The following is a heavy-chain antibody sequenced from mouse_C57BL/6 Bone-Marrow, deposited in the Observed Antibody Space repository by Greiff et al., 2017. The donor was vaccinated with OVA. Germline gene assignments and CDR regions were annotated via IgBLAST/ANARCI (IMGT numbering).Heavy chain of an antibody. CDR1: GYSFTGYY. Sequence: ESGYSFTGYYMNWVKQSPEKSLEWIGEINPSTGGTTYNQKFKAKATLTVDKSSSTAYMQLKSLTSEDSAVYYCARSVGRYFDVWGTGTTVTVSS. CDR2: INPSTGGT. CDR3: ARSVGRYFDV. J-gene: IGHJ1*03. V-gene: IGHV1-42*01. D-gene: IGHD4-1*01.